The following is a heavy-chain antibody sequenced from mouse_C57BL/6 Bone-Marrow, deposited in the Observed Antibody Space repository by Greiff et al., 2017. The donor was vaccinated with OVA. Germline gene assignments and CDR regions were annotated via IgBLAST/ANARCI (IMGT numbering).Heavy chain of an antibody. CDR2: ISNGGGST. D-gene: IGHD2-5*01. CDR1: GFTFSDYY. J-gene: IGHJ3*01. V-gene: IGHV5-12*01. CDR3: ARSDSNYAAY. Sequence: EVHLVESGGGLVQPGGSLKLSCAASGFTFSDYYMYWVRQTPEKRLEWVAYISNGGGSTYYPDTVKGRFTISRDNAKNTLYLQMSRLKSEDTAMYYCARSDSNYAAYWGQGTLVTVSA.